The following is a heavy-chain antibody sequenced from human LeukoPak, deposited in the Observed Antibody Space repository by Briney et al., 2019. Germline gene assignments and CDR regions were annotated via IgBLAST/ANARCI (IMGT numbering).Heavy chain of an antibody. CDR3: ARDALYGDYGPGAFDI. CDR1: GYTFTGYY. J-gene: IGHJ3*02. D-gene: IGHD4-17*01. CDR2: INPNSGGT. Sequence: WASVKVSCKASGYTFTGYYMHWVRQAPGQGPEWMGWINPNSGGTNYAQKFQGRVTMTRDTSISTAYMELSRLRSDDTAVYYCARDALYGDYGPGAFDIWGQGTMVTVSS. V-gene: IGHV1-2*02.